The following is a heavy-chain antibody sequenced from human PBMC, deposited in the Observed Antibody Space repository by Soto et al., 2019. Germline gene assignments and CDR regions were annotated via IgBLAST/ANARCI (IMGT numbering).Heavy chain of an antibody. J-gene: IGHJ6*02. CDR1: GYSFSNYW. V-gene: IGHV5-51*01. D-gene: IGHD3-22*01. CDR3: ERPVRAGSSGYGMDV. CDR2: IYPGDSAT. Sequence: GESLKISCKGSGYSFSNYWIAWVRQMSGKGLEWMGIIYPGDSATRYSPSFEGQVTMSADKSTSTAYLQWRSLKASDTAMYYCERPVRAGSSGYGMDVWGQGTTVTVSS.